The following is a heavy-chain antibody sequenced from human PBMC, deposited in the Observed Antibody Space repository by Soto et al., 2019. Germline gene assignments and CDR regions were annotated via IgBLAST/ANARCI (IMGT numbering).Heavy chain of an antibody. J-gene: IGHJ4*02. Sequence: SETLSLTCTVSGGSISSYSWGWIRQLPGKGLEWIGYIYYSGSTNYNPSLKRRVTISVDTSQNQFSLKLSSVTAADPAVYYCASLGLVAGDTPYFDYWGQGTLVTVSP. V-gene: IGHV4-59*08. CDR3: ASLGLVAGDTPYFDY. CDR1: GGSISSYS. CDR2: IYYSGST. D-gene: IGHD2-8*02.